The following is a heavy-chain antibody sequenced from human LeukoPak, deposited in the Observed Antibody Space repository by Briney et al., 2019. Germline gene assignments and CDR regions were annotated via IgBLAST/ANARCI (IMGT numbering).Heavy chain of an antibody. CDR2: IYTSGST. V-gene: IGHV4-61*02. Sequence: PSQTLSLTCTVSGGSISSGSYYWSWIRQPAGKGLEWIGRIYTSGSTNYNPSLKSRVTISVDTSKNQFSLKLSSVTAADTAVYYCARDPYYYDSSGYYSTLNYYFDYWGQGTLVTVSS. J-gene: IGHJ4*02. CDR1: GGSISSGSYY. CDR3: ARDPYYYDSSGYYSTLNYYFDY. D-gene: IGHD3-22*01.